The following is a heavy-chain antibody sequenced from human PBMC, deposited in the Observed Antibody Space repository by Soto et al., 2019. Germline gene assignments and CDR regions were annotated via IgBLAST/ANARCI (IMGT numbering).Heavy chain of an antibody. D-gene: IGHD2-15*01. CDR3: AKSVRGPVVVVTWVYFDY. Sequence: GGSLRLSCAASGFTFSSYAMSWVRQAPGKGLEWVSAISGSGGSTYYADSVKGRFTISRDNSKNTLYLQMNSLRAEDTAVYYCAKSVRGPVVVVTWVYFDYWGQGTLVTVSS. CDR2: ISGSGGST. J-gene: IGHJ4*02. CDR1: GFTFSSYA. V-gene: IGHV3-23*01.